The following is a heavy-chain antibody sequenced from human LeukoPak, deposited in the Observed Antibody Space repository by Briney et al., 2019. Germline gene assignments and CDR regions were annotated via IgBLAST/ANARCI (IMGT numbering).Heavy chain of an antibody. CDR1: GGSISNYY. CDR3: AGGAGPFDD. D-gene: IGHD6-13*01. V-gene: IGHV4-4*07. Sequence: SETLSLTCTVSGGSISNYYWSWIRQPAGKGLEWIGRIYPSGSANYNPSLKSRVTMSVDTSKDQFSLRLSSVTAADTAVYYCAGGAGPFDDWGQGALVTVSS. CDR2: IYPSGSA. J-gene: IGHJ4*02.